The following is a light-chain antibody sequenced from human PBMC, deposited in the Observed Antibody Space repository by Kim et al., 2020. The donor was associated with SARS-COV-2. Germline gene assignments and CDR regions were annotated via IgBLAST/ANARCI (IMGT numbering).Light chain of an antibody. V-gene: IGLV3-21*04. CDR1: NSGSKS. Sequence: APGKTARITCGCNNSGSKSVHWYEQQPAHAPVLVIYYDSDRPSGIPERFSGSSSGNTATLTISRVDAGDEADYYCQVWYSSSDPPVFGGGTQLTVL. CDR3: QVWYSSSDPPV. CDR2: YDS. J-gene: IGLJ3*02.